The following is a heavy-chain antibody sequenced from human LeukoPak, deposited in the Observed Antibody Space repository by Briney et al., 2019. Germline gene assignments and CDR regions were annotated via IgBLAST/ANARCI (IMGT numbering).Heavy chain of an antibody. Sequence: SVTVSCKASGGTFSSYAISWVRQAPGQGLEWMGRIIPILGIANYAQKFQGRVTITADKSTSTAYMELSSLRSEDTAVYYCAREVVDTAMVTFDYWGQGTLVTVSS. J-gene: IGHJ4*02. CDR1: GGTFSSYA. CDR3: AREVVDTAMVTFDY. CDR2: IIPILGIA. D-gene: IGHD5-18*01. V-gene: IGHV1-69*04.